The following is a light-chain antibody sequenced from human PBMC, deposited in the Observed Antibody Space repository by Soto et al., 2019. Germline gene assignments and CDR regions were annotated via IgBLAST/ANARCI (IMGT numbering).Light chain of an antibody. CDR3: QHYNSYSEA. V-gene: IGKV1-5*03. CDR2: KAS. Sequence: DIQITQSRSTLSGSVGHRVTITYRASQTISSWLAWYQQKPGKPPKILIYKASTLKSGVPSRFSGSGSGTEFTLTISRLQPDDFETYYCQHYNSYSEAFGQGTKVDIK. J-gene: IGKJ1*01. CDR1: QTISSW.